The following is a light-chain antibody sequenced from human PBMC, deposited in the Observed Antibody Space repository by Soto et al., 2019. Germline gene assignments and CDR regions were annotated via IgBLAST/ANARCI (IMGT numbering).Light chain of an antibody. Sequence: EVVLTQSPNTLSLSPGESATLSCRASQAVISTDLVWYQQKPGLAPRLLIYGASSRAPGISDRFSGSGSGTDFTLTISRLEPEDFAVYYCHQCGNSWWTFGEGTKVEIK. CDR1: QAVISTD. CDR3: HQCGNSWWT. V-gene: IGKV3-20*01. J-gene: IGKJ1*01. CDR2: GAS.